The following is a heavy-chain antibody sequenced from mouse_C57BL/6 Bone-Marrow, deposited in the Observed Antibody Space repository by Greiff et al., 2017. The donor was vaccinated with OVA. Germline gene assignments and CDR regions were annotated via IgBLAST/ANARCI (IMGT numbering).Heavy chain of an antibody. CDR2: IDPEDGDT. CDR3: TTAIYDYDYAMDY. D-gene: IGHD2-4*01. Sequence: VQLQQSGAELVRPGASVKLSCPASGFNIKDYYMHWVKQRPEQGLEWIGRIDPEDGDTEYAPKFQGKATMTADTSSNTAYLQLSSLTSEDTAVYYCTTAIYDYDYAMDYWGQGTSVTVSS. J-gene: IGHJ4*01. CDR1: GFNIKDYY. V-gene: IGHV14-1*01.